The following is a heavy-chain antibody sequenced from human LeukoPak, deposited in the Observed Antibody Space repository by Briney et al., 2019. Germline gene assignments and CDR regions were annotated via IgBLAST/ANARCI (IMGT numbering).Heavy chain of an antibody. D-gene: IGHD4-11*01. Sequence: GGSLRLSCAASGFTFSSCSTNWVRQAPGKGLEWVSSISSSSSYIYYADSVKGRFTISRDNAKNSLYLQMNSLRAEDTAVYYCARDQGRNDYIPRTYFDYWGQGTLVTVSS. CDR2: ISSSSSYI. CDR1: GFTFSSCS. V-gene: IGHV3-21*01. CDR3: ARDQGRNDYIPRTYFDY. J-gene: IGHJ4*02.